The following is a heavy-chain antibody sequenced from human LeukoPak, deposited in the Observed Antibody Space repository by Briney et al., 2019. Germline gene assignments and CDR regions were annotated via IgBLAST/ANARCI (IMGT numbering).Heavy chain of an antibody. CDR2: IKQDGSEK. Sequence: PGGSLRLSCAASGFTFSSYWMSWVRQAPGKGLEWVANIKQDGSEKYYVDSVKGRFTISRDNAKNSLYLQMNSLRAEDTAVYYCAKGYSGSYAIHFDYWGQGALVTVSS. J-gene: IGHJ4*02. CDR1: GFTFSSYW. D-gene: IGHD1-26*01. CDR3: AKGYSGSYAIHFDY. V-gene: IGHV3-7*01.